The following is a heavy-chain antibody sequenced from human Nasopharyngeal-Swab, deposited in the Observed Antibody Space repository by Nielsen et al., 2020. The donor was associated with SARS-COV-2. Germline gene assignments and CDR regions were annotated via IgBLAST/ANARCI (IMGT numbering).Heavy chain of an antibody. CDR1: GFTFSDYY. CDR2: ISSSGSTI. J-gene: IGHJ3*02. V-gene: IGHV3-11*04. CDR3: ARDLGLRYFDWSNDAFDI. D-gene: IGHD3-9*01. Sequence: GESLKISCAASGFTFSDYYMSWIRQAPGKGLEWVSYISSSGSTIYYADSVKGRFTISRDNAKNSLYLQMNSLRDEDTAVYYCARDLGLRYFDWSNDAFDIWGQGTMVTVSS.